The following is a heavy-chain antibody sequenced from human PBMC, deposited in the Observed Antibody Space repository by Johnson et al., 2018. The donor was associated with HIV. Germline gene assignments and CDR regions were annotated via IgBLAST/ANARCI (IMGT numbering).Heavy chain of an antibody. CDR1: GFTFSDYA. D-gene: IGHD3-16*01. CDR3: ARGGKRVMAAFDI. CDR2: ISYDGNTK. Sequence: QVQLVESGGGVVQPGRSLRLSCSASGFTFSDYAMHWVRQAPGKGLQGVAVISYDGNTKYYADSVKGRFTISRDNSKNTLYLQMNSLRAEDTAVYYCARGGKRVMAAFDIWGQGTLVTVSS. J-gene: IGHJ3*02. V-gene: IGHV3-30*04.